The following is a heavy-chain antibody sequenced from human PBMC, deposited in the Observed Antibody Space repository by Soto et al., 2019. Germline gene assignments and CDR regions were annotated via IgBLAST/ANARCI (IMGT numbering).Heavy chain of an antibody. CDR1: GFTFSNHA. Sequence: EVQLLESGGALVQPGGSLRLSCAASGFTFSNHAMNWVRLAPGKGLEWVSTISDSGSTYYADSVKGRFTISRDNTKNTLYLQINSLRAEDTTVYYCARDPGGHYCTSTSCLYFFDHWGQGPLVIVST. CDR2: ISDSGST. J-gene: IGHJ4*02. D-gene: IGHD2-2*01. V-gene: IGHV3-23*01. CDR3: ARDPGGHYCTSTSCLYFFDH.